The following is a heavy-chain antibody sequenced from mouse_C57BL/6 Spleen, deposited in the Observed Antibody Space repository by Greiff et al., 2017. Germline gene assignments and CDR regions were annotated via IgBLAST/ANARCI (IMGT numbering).Heavy chain of an antibody. Sequence: QVQLQQPGAELVKPGASVKLSCKASGYTFTSYWMQWVKQRPGQGLEWIGEIDPSDSNTNYNQKFKGKATLTVDTSSSTAYMQLSSLTSEDSAVYYCARSYDFGYYFDYWGQGTTLTVSS. CDR2: IDPSDSNT. D-gene: IGHD2-4*01. CDR3: ARSYDFGYYFDY. CDR1: GYTFTSYW. J-gene: IGHJ2*01. V-gene: IGHV1-50*01.